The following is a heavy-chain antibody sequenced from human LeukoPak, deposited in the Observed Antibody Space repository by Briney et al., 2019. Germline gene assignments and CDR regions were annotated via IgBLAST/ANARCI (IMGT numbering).Heavy chain of an antibody. D-gene: IGHD1-26*01. CDR1: GGSISSSSHY. CDR3: ATTTIRLGY. CDR2: MYYRGST. V-gene: IGHV4-39*07. Sequence: PSETLSLTCTVSGGSISSSSHYWGWIRQPPGKGLEWIGSMYYRGSTYHNPSLKSRVTISVDASKNQFSLKLSSVTAADTAVYYCATTTIRLGYWGQGTLVTVSS. J-gene: IGHJ4*02.